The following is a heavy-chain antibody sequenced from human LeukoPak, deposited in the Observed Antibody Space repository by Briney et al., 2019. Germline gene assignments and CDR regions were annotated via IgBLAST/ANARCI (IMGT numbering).Heavy chain of an antibody. CDR3: AREGIAVAAPPVRYYYYYMDV. D-gene: IGHD6-19*01. CDR1: GFTFGDYA. CDR2: INHSGST. J-gene: IGHJ6*03. V-gene: IGHV4-34*01. Sequence: GSLRLSCTASGFTFGDYAMSWFRQAPGKGLEWVGEINHSGSTNYNPSLKSRVTISVDTSKNQFSLKLSSVTAADTAVYYCAREGIAVAAPPVRYYYYYMDVWGKGTTVTVSS.